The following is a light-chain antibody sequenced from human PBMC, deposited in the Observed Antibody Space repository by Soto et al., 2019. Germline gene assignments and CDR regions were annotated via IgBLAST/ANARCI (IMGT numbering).Light chain of an antibody. CDR2: DYN. J-gene: IGLJ1*01. CDR1: TSNIGNNY. CDR3: GAWDDRLTAYV. Sequence: SVLTRPPSVSAAPGQKVTISCSGSTSNIGNNYVSWYQHLPGAAPKLLIYDYNKRPSGIPARFSGSKSGTSASLGITGLQTGDEADYYCGAWDDRLTAYVFGSGTKVTVL. V-gene: IGLV1-51*01.